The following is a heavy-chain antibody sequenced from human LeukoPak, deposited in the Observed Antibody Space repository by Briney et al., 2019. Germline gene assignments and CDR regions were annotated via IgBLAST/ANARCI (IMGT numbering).Heavy chain of an antibody. Sequence: PGGSLRLSCAASGFTFSSYSMNWVRQAPGKGLEWVSSTSSSSSYIYYADSVKGRFTISRDNAKNSLYLQMNSLRAEDTAVYYCARDPVYCSSTSCSYGMDVWGQGTTVTVSS. V-gene: IGHV3-21*01. CDR1: GFTFSSYS. CDR3: ARDPVYCSSTSCSYGMDV. J-gene: IGHJ6*02. D-gene: IGHD2-2*01. CDR2: TSSSSSYI.